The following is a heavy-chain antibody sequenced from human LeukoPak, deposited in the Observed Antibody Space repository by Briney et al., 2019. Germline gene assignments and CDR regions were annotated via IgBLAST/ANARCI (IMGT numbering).Heavy chain of an antibody. V-gene: IGHV3-49*04. CDR3: TRGPTQQWVYYGMDV. D-gene: IGHD1-1*01. Sequence: GGSLRLSCTTSGFTFGDHAMSWVRQAPGKGLEWVGFIRSKAYGGTTEHAASMKGRFTISRDDSKSIAYLQMNSLKTEDTAVYYCTRGPTQQWVYYGMDVWGQGTTVIVSS. J-gene: IGHJ6*02. CDR1: GFTFGDHA. CDR2: IRSKAYGGTT.